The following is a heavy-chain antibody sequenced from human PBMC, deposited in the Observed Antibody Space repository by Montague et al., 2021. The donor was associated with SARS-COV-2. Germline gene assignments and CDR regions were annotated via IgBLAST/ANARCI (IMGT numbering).Heavy chain of an antibody. V-gene: IGHV3-53*01. J-gene: IGHJ6*02. CDR3: ARGGGYYSYGMDV. CDR2: IYSGGST. Sequence: SLRLSCAASGFTVSSNYMSWVRQAPGKGLQWVSVIYSGGSTYSADSVKGRFTVSGDNSKNTLILQMNSLRAEDTAVYYCARGGGYYSYGMDVWGQGTTVTVSS. CDR1: GFTVSSNY. D-gene: IGHD2-15*01.